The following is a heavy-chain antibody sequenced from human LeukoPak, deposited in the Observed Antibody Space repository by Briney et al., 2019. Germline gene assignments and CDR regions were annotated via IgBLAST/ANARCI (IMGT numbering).Heavy chain of an antibody. D-gene: IGHD3-10*01. CDR3: AKDNAGFGELLFGFDY. V-gene: IGHV3-49*04. CDR1: GFTFGDYA. Sequence: GGSLRLSCTASGFTFGDYAMTWVRQAPGKGLEWVGFIRSRLYGGTPEYAASVKGRFTISRDDSKGIAYLQMNSLKTEDTAVYYCAKDNAGFGELLFGFDYWGQGTLVTVSS. CDR2: IRSRLYGGTP. J-gene: IGHJ4*02.